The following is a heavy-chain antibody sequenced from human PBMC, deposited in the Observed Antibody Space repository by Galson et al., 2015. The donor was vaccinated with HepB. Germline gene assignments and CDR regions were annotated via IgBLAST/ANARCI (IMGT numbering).Heavy chain of an antibody. V-gene: IGHV1-8*01. Sequence: SVKVSCKASGYTFTSHDINWVRQASGQGLEWMGWMNPKSGNTVYAQKFQGRVTMTRDTSISTAYMELSALSSDDTAVSYCARRLAARREGNWFVPWGQGTLVTVSA. J-gene: IGHJ5*02. CDR1: GYTFTSHD. D-gene: IGHD6-6*01. CDR2: MNPKSGNT. CDR3: ARRLAARREGNWFVP.